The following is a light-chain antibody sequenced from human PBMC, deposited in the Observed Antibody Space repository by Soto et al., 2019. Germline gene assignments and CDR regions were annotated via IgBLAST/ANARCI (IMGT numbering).Light chain of an antibody. Sequence: QSVLTQPPSASGTPGQRVTISCSGGSSNIGSDVVNWYQQIPGMAPKLLIYDDNQRPSGVPDRFSGSKSGTSASLAISGLQSEDEADYYCSTWDDTLNGGVFGGGTKVTVL. V-gene: IGLV1-44*01. J-gene: IGLJ3*02. CDR2: DDN. CDR1: SSNIGSDV. CDR3: STWDDTLNGGV.